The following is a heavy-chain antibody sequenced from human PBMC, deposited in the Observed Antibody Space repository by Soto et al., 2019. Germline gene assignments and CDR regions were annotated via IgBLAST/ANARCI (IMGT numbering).Heavy chain of an antibody. CDR1: GGSFSGYY. CDR2: INHSGST. D-gene: IGHD2-15*01. V-gene: IGHV4-34*01. CDR3: ARGGFGGYCSGGSCYRTTYYFDY. J-gene: IGHJ4*02. Sequence: SETLSLTCAVYGGSFSGYYWSWIRQPPGKGLEWIGEINHSGSTNYNPSLKSRVTISVDTSKNQFSLKLSSVTAADTAVYYCARGGFGGYCSGGSCYRTTYYFDYWGQGTLVTVSS.